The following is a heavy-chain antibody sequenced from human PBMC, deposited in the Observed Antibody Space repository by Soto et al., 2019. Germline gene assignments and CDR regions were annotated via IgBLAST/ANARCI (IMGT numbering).Heavy chain of an antibody. CDR2: ISYDGSNK. J-gene: IGHJ1*01. V-gene: IGHV3-30*18. D-gene: IGHD6-19*01. CDR3: AKPHEIQWLVGYFQH. CDR1: GFTFSSYG. Sequence: QVQLVESGGGVVQPGRSLRLSCAASGFTFSSYGMHWVRQAPGKGLEWVAVISYDGSNKYYADSVKGRFTISRDNSKNTLYLQKNSLRAEDTAVYYCAKPHEIQWLVGYFQHWGQGTLVTVSS.